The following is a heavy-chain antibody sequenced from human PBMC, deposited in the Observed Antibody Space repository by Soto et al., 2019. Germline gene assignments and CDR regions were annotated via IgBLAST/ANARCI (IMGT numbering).Heavy chain of an antibody. CDR1: GGSISSSSYY. Sequence: QLQLQESGPGLVKPSETLSLTCTVSGGSISSSSYYWGWIRQPSGKGLEWIGSIYYSGSTYYNPSLKSRVTISVDTSKNQFSLKLSSVTAADAAVYYCASSYGDYVSYWGQGTLVTVSS. CDR3: ASSYGDYVSY. D-gene: IGHD4-17*01. CDR2: IYYSGST. V-gene: IGHV4-39*01. J-gene: IGHJ4*02.